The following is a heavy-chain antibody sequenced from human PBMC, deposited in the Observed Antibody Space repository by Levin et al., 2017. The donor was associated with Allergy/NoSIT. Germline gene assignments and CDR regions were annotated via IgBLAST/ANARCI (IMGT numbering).Heavy chain of an antibody. J-gene: IGHJ4*02. CDR1: GGSISGNPYY. CDR3: ATSPGRSKWGDGYYFDN. D-gene: IGHD1-26*01. Sequence: SETLSLTCTVSGGSISGNPYYWSWLRQPPGKGLEWIGNIYYTGNTIYTPSLKSRLTISVDTSKIEFSLKLRSVTAADTAVYYCATSPGRSKWGDGYYFDNWGQGALVTVSS. CDR2: IYYTGNT. V-gene: IGHV4-39*01.